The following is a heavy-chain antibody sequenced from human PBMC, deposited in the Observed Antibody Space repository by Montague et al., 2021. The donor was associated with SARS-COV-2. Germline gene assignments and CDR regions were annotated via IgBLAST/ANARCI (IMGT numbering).Heavy chain of an antibody. CDR2: IKQDGSEK. CDR3: ARDGYGDYPFDY. CDR1: GFTFSSYW. D-gene: IGHD4-17*01. V-gene: IGHV3-7*01. J-gene: IGHJ4*02. Sequence: SLRLSCAASGFTFSSYWMSWVRQAPGEGLEWVANIKQDGSEKYYXDSVKGRFTISRDNAKNSLYLQMNSLRAEDTAVYYCARDGYGDYPFDYWGQGTLVTVSS.